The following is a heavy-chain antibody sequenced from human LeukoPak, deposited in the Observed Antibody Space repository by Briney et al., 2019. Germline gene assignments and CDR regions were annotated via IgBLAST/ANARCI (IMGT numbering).Heavy chain of an antibody. CDR3: ARIKSQGVVVPLLRSTYYFDY. CDR2: IKQDGSEK. CDR1: GFTFSAYG. Sequence: PGGSLRLSCVASGFTFSAYGMHWVRQAPGKGLEWVANIKQDGSEKDYVDSVRGRFTISRDTAKNSLYLQMNSLRAEDTAVYYCARIKSQGVVVPLLRSTYYFDYWGQGTLVTVSS. D-gene: IGHD2-21*01. J-gene: IGHJ4*02. V-gene: IGHV3-7*01.